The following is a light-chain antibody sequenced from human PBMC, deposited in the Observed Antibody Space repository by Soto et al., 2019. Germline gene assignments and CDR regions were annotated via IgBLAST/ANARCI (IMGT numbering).Light chain of an antibody. CDR2: AAS. CDR3: QQSYSTPRT. CDR1: QSISNY. Sequence: DIQMTQSPSSLSASVGDRVTITCRASQSISNYLNWYQQKPGKAPKLLIYAASNLQTEVPSRFSGSGSGTDFTLTISSLQPEDFATYSCQQSYSTPRTFGQGTNLEIK. V-gene: IGKV1-39*01. J-gene: IGKJ2*01.